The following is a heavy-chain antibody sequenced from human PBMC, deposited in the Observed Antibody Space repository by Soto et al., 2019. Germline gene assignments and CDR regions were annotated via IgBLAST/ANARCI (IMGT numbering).Heavy chain of an antibody. CDR3: ASQQQLVYFDY. D-gene: IGHD6-13*01. V-gene: IGHV4-39*01. Sequence: SEALSLTCTVSGGSISSTSDYWGCIRQPPGKGLEWIGSIYYSGSTYYNPSLKSRVTISVDTSKNQFSLKLSSVTAADTAVYYCASQQQLVYFDYWGQGTLVTVSS. CDR2: IYYSGST. J-gene: IGHJ4*02. CDR1: GGSISSTSDY.